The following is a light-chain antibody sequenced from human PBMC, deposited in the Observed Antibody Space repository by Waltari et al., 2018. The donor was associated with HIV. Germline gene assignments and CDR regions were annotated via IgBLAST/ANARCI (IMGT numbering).Light chain of an antibody. CDR3: QSVDITGTYLV. CDR1: ALPKQY. Sequence: SDEVTQPPSVSVSPGQTARITCSGDALPKQYAYWYQQKPGQAPIGVIYKDTERPSGIPERFSGSTSGTTVTLTISGVQAEDEADYYCQSVDITGTYLVFGGGTKLRVL. CDR2: KDT. J-gene: IGLJ3*02. V-gene: IGLV3-25*03.